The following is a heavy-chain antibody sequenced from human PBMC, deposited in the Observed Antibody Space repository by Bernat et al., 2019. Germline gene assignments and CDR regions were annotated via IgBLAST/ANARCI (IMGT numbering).Heavy chain of an antibody. J-gene: IGHJ6*03. V-gene: IGHV5-10-1*03. D-gene: IGHD3-22*01. CDR3: ARLGATSRVIKAYYYYMDV. CDR1: GYSFTSYW. CDR2: IDPSDSYT. Sequence: EVQLVQSGAEVKKPGESLRISCKGSGYSFTSYWISWVRQMPGKGLEWMGRIDPSDSYTNYSPSFQGHVTISADKSISTAYLQWSSLKASDTAMYYCARLGATSRVIKAYYYYMDVWGKGTTVTVSS.